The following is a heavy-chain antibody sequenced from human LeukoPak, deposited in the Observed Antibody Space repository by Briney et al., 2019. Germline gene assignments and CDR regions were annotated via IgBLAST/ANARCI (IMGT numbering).Heavy chain of an antibody. D-gene: IGHD2-2*01. CDR2: INPSGGST. CDR3: ARNTVNQLLPNYGMDV. Sequence: ASVKVSCKASGYTFNNHYMYWVRQAPGQGLEWMGVINPSGGSTSYAQKFQGRVTMTRDTSTRTVYMEVNSLRSEDTAVYYCARNTVNQLLPNYGMDVWGQGTTVTVSS. CDR1: GYTFNNHY. J-gene: IGHJ6*02. V-gene: IGHV1-46*02.